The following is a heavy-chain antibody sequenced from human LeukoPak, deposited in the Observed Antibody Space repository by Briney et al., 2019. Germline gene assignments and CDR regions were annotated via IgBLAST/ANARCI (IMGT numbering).Heavy chain of an antibody. Sequence: SQTLTLTCAVSGGSISSGGYSWSWIRQSPGKGLEWIGSVYHSGDTYYNPSLEGRVAMSVDTSKNQLSLKLSSVTAADTAVYYCARERPSIVRGVQTPFDYWGQGTLVTVSS. CDR2: VYHSGDT. D-gene: IGHD3-10*01. V-gene: IGHV4-30-2*06. J-gene: IGHJ4*02. CDR3: ARERPSIVRGVQTPFDY. CDR1: GGSISSGGYS.